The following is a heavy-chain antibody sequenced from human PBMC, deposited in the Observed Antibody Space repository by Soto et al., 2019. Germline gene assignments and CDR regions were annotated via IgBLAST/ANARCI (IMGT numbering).Heavy chain of an antibody. Sequence: EVQLVESGGVGVQPGGSLRLSCAASGFTFGDYSMGWVRQPPGKGLEWVSLISWGGGSTYYGDSVKGRFTISRDNSKNSLYLQMNSLRNEDNALYYCAKGKGIAAAGTFDYWGQGTLVTVSS. J-gene: IGHJ4*02. CDR1: GFTFGDYS. D-gene: IGHD6-13*01. CDR3: AKGKGIAAAGTFDY. V-gene: IGHV3-43*01. CDR2: ISWGGGST.